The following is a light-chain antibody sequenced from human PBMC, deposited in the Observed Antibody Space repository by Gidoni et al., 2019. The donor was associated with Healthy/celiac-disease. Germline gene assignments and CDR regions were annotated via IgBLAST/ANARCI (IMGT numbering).Light chain of an antibody. Sequence: DIQLTQSPSFLSASVGDRVTITCRASQGISSYLAWYQQKPGKAPKLLIYAASTLQSGVPSRLSGSGSGTEFTLTISSLQPEDFATYYCQQLNSYPWTFXXXTKVEIK. CDR3: QQLNSYPWT. J-gene: IGKJ1*01. CDR1: QGISSY. CDR2: AAS. V-gene: IGKV1-9*01.